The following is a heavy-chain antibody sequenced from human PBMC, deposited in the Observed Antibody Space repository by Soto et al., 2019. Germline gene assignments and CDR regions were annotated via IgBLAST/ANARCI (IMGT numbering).Heavy chain of an antibody. CDR1: GYTFTNYG. D-gene: IGHD2-2*01. CDR2: ISAYNGDT. J-gene: IGHJ4*02. Sequence: ASVKFSCKASGYTFTNYGISWVRQAPGQGLEWMGWISAYNGDTDYAQKLQGRLSLTTDTSTSTAYMELRSLRSDDAAVCYCARDTDIVIVPGAIGGPDYWGQGTLVTVSS. CDR3: ARDTDIVIVPGAIGGPDY. V-gene: IGHV1-18*01.